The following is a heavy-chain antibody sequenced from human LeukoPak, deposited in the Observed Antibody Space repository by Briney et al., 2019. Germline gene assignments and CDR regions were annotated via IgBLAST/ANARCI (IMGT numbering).Heavy chain of an antibody. CDR1: GGSISSGSYY. D-gene: IGHD3-22*01. J-gene: IGHJ4*02. Sequence: SETLSLTCTVSGGSISSGSYYWSWIRQPAGKGLEWIGRIYTSGSTNYNPSLKSRVTISVDTSKNQFSLKLSSVTAADTAVYYCAGGTVVITETFDYWGQGTLVTVSS. CDR3: AGGTVVITETFDY. CDR2: IYTSGST. V-gene: IGHV4-61*02.